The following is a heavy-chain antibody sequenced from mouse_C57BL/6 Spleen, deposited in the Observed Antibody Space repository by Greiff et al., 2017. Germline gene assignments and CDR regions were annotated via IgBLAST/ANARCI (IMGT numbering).Heavy chain of an antibody. CDR3: TSYGSSYNFDY. CDR2: IDPETGGT. J-gene: IGHJ2*01. Sequence: VQLQESGAELVRPGASVTLSCKASGYTFTDYEMHWVKQTPVHGLEWIGAIDPETGGTAYNQKFKGKAILTADKSSSTAYMELRSLTSEDSAVYYCTSYGSSYNFDYWGQGTTLTVSS. V-gene: IGHV1-15*01. CDR1: GYTFTDYE. D-gene: IGHD1-1*01.